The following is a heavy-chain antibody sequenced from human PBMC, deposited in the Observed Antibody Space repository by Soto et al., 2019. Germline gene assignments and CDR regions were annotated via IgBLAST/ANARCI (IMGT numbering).Heavy chain of an antibody. Sequence: ASVKVSCKASGYTFASYGISWLRQAPGQGLEWLGWVSTYSPKTVYAQKFQGRVTMTTDTSTTTAYMELTSLTSNDTAVYYCARDWSGDRNLLADSWGPGPLVTVPS. CDR3: ARDWSGDRNLLADS. CDR2: VSTYSPKT. V-gene: IGHV1-18*01. D-gene: IGHD1-1*01. J-gene: IGHJ4*02. CDR1: GYTFASYG.